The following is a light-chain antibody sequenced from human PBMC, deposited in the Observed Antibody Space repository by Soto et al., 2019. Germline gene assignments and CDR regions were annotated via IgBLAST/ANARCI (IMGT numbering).Light chain of an antibody. J-gene: IGLJ1*01. CDR1: SSDVGGYNY. CDR3: SSYTGSSADV. CDR2: DVS. V-gene: IGLV2-14*01. Sequence: QSVLTQPASVSGSPGQSITISCTGTSSDVGGYNYVSWYQQHPGKAPKLMIYDVSNRHSGVSNRFSGSKSGNTASLTISGLQAEDEADYYCSSYTGSSADVFGTGTKVTVL.